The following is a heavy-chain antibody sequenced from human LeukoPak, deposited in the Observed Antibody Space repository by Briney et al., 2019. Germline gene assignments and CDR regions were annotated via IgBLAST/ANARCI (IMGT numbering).Heavy chain of an antibody. D-gene: IGHD3-3*01. CDR1: GFTFSSYG. V-gene: IGHV3-30*02. CDR2: IRYDGSNK. J-gene: IGHJ4*02. Sequence: PGGSLRLSCAASGFTFSSYGMHWVRQAPGKGLEWVAFIRYDGSNKYYADSVKGRFTISRDNSKNTLYLQMNSLRAEDTAVYYCATGGGYYFDYWGQGTLVTVSS. CDR3: ATGGGYYFDY.